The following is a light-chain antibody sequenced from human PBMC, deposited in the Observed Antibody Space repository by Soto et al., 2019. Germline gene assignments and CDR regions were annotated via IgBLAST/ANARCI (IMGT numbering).Light chain of an antibody. CDR3: SSYTSSSTLNWV. V-gene: IGLV2-14*01. J-gene: IGLJ3*02. CDR1: SSDVGGYNY. Sequence: QSALTQPASVSWSPGQSITISCTGTSSDVGGYNYVSWYQQHPGKAPKLMIYEVSNRPSGVSNRFSGSKSGNTASLTISGLQAEDEADYYCSSYTSSSTLNWVFGGGTKLTVL. CDR2: EVS.